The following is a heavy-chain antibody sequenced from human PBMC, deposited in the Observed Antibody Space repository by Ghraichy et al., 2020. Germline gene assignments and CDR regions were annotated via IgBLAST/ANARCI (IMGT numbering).Heavy chain of an antibody. CDR3: AGLIAASDHWYFHL. D-gene: IGHD6-6*01. CDR1: GGSISNSYYY. CDR2: IFYSGTT. V-gene: IGHV4-39*07. Sequence: SETLSLTCTVSGGSISNSYYYWGWIRQPPGKGLEWIGNIFYSGTTYYNPSLRGRVAVSVDTSKNQFSLKLSSVTAADTAVYYCAGLIAASDHWYFHLWGRATLATVSS. J-gene: IGHJ2*01.